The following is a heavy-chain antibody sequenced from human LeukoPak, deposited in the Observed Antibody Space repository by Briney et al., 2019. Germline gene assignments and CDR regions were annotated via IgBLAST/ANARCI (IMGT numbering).Heavy chain of an antibody. V-gene: IGHV1-3*01. CDR2: INAGNGNT. J-gene: IGHJ1*01. D-gene: IGHD6-13*01. CDR3: ARSSVMAAAGTGRNQYFQH. Sequence: GASVKVSCKASGYTFTSYAMHWVRQAPGQRLEWMGWINAGNGNTKYLQKFQGRVTITRDTSASTAYMELSSLRSEDTAVYYCARSSVMAAAGTGRNQYFQHWGQGTLVTVSS. CDR1: GYTFTSYA.